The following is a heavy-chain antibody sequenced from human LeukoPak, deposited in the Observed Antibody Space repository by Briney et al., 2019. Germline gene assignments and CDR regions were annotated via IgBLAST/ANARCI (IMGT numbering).Heavy chain of an antibody. D-gene: IGHD6-6*01. Sequence: GASVKVSCKASGYTFTGYCMHWVRQAPGQGLEWMGRINPNSGGTNYAQKFQGRVTMTRDTSISTAYMELSSLRSEDTAVYYCARGRSIAARRGLGFWGQGTLVTVSS. CDR2: INPNSGGT. V-gene: IGHV1-2*06. CDR3: ARGRSIAARRGLGF. CDR1: GYTFTGYC. J-gene: IGHJ4*02.